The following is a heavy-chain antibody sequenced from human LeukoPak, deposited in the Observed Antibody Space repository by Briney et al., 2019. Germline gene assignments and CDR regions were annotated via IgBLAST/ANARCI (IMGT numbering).Heavy chain of an antibody. V-gene: IGHV3-48*01. CDR1: EFTFSSHS. J-gene: IGHJ5*02. Sequence: GGSLRLSCAASEFTFSSHSMNWVRQAPGKGLEWVSYISSSSSTIYYADSVKGRFTISRDNAKNSLYLQMNSLRAEDTAVYYCAREEWLRGIDPWGQGTLVTVSS. D-gene: IGHD5-12*01. CDR3: AREEWLRGIDP. CDR2: ISSSSSTI.